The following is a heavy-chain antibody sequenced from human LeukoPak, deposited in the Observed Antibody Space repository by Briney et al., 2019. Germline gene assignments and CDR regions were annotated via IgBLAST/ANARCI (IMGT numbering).Heavy chain of an antibody. CDR1: GYTFTNYA. Sequence: ASVKVSCKASGYTFTNYAVHWVRQAPGQRVEWRGWINAEKSNTLYLQNFQGRVTITRDTSASTAYMELSSLRSEDTAVYYCARGGSGPFYFDYWGQGTLVTVSA. V-gene: IGHV1-3*01. J-gene: IGHJ4*02. D-gene: IGHD6-19*01. CDR3: ARGGSGPFYFDY. CDR2: INAEKSNT.